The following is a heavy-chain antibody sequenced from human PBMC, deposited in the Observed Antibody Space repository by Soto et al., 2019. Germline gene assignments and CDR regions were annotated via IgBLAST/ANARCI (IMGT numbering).Heavy chain of an antibody. V-gene: IGHV4-59*08. CDR2: IYYSGST. CDR3: ARLEGLATISYYFDF. Sequence: SETLSLTCTVSGGSISSYYWSWTRQPPGKGLEWIGYIYYSGSTNYNPSLKSRVTISVDTSKNQFSLKLSSVTAADSAVYFCARLEGLATISYYFDFWGQGAQVTVSS. CDR1: GGSISSYY. D-gene: IGHD3-9*01. J-gene: IGHJ4*02.